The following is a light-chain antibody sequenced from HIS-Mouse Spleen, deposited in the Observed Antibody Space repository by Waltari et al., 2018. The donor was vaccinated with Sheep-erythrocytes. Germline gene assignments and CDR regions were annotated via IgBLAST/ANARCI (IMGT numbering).Light chain of an antibody. V-gene: IGLV2-23*01. J-gene: IGLJ3*02. Sequence: QSALTQPASVSGSPGQSITISCTGTSRDVGSYNLVSWYQQHPGKAPKLMIYEGSKRPSGVSNRFSGSKSGNTASLTLSISGLQAEDEADYYCCSYAGSSTPWVFGGGTKLTVL. CDR1: SRDVGSYNL. CDR3: CSYAGSSTPWV. CDR2: EGS.